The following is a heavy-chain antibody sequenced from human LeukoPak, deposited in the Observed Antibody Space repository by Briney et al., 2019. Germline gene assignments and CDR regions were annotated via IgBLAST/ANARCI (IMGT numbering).Heavy chain of an antibody. V-gene: IGHV4-4*09. Sequence: PSETLSITCTVSGGSISSYYWSWIRQPPGKGLEWIGYIYTSGSTNYNPSLKSRVTISVDTSKNQFSLKLSSVTAADTAVYYCARGTATGWFDPWGQGTLVTVSS. J-gene: IGHJ5*02. CDR2: IYTSGST. D-gene: IGHD5-18*01. CDR3: ARGTATGWFDP. CDR1: GGSISSYY.